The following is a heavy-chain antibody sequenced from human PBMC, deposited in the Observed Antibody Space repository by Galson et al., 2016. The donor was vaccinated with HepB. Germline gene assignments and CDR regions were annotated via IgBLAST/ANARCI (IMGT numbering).Heavy chain of an antibody. Sequence: ETLSLTCTVSDGSITSSKTYYWSWIRQAPGRGLEWIGSIYYSGSTFYSPSLKSGVTISLDTSNNQFSLKLTSATAADTAVYFCARGYTGSFYEYGMDVWGQGTTVTVSS. CDR1: DGSITSSKTYY. J-gene: IGHJ6*02. D-gene: IGHD1-26*01. V-gene: IGHV4-39*07. CDR3: ARGYTGSFYEYGMDV. CDR2: IYYSGST.